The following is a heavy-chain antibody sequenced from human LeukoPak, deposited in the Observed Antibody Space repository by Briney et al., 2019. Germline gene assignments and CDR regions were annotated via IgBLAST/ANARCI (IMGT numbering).Heavy chain of an antibody. CDR1: GFTLSNYW. CDR3: ARDYGRSRDYGMDV. CDR2: INADGSSA. J-gene: IGHJ6*02. D-gene: IGHD3-10*01. V-gene: IGHV3-74*01. Sequence: GGSLRLSCAASGFTLSNYWMHWVRQAPGKGLVWFSRINADGSSASYADSVKGRFTISRDNAKNTLYLQMNSLRAEDTAMYYCARDYGRSRDYGMDVWGQGTTVTVSS.